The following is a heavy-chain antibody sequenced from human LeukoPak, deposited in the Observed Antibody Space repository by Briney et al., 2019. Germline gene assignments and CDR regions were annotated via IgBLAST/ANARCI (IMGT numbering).Heavy chain of an antibody. CDR2: ISSSSSYI. D-gene: IGHD6-6*01. J-gene: IGHJ4*02. CDR1: GFTFSSYN. CDR3: ARGTSGQLADLDY. Sequence: GGSLRFYCAASGFTFSSYNMNWVRQAPGKGLEWVSSISSSSSYIYYADSVKGRFTISRDNAKNSLYLQMNSLRAEDTAVYYCARGTSGQLADLDYWGQGTLVTVSS. V-gene: IGHV3-21*01.